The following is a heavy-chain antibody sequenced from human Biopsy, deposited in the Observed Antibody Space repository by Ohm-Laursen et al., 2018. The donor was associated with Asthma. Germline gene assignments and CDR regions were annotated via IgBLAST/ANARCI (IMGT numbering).Heavy chain of an antibody. CDR1: GYPFIGYH. Sequence: ASVKVSCKTSGYPFIGYHIHWMRQAPGQGLEWMGRINPNSGATNYAQKFQGRVTMTRDTSISTAYMEVSRLRSDDTAVYYCARGQKSAGDRWFDPCGQGTLVTVSS. D-gene: IGHD6-13*01. V-gene: IGHV1-2*06. CDR2: INPNSGAT. CDR3: ARGQKSAGDRWFDP. J-gene: IGHJ5*02.